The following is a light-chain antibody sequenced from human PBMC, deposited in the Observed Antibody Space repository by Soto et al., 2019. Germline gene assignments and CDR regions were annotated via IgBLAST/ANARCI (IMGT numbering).Light chain of an antibody. Sequence: QSALTQPASVSGPAGQSISISCTGTSSDIGRYNFVSWYQQRPGQAPKLLIFDVSHRPSGISDRFSGSKSGYTASLTISGLQAEDEADYYCNSYTSTSPPYVFGTGTKV. CDR2: DVS. CDR1: SSDIGRYNF. CDR3: NSYTSTSPPYV. J-gene: IGLJ1*01. V-gene: IGLV2-14*01.